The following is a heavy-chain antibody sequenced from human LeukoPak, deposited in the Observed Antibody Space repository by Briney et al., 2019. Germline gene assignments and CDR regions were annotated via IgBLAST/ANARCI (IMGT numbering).Heavy chain of an antibody. CDR1: GGSFSGYY. V-gene: IGHV4-34*01. CDR2: INHSGST. CDR3: ARARTYYYDSSGYYFPFQH. Sequence: SETLSLTCAVYGGSFSGYYWSRIRQPPGKGLEWTGEINHSGSTNYNPSLKSRVTISVDTSKNQFSLKLSSVTAADTAVYYCARARTYYYDSSGYYFPFQHWGQGTLVTVSS. J-gene: IGHJ1*01. D-gene: IGHD3-22*01.